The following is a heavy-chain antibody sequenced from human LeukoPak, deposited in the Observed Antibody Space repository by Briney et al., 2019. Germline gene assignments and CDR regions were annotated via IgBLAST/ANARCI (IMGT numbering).Heavy chain of an antibody. CDR1: GGTFSSYA. CDR2: IIPIFGTA. D-gene: IGHD6-13*01. Sequence: SVKVSCKASGGTFSSYAISWVRQAPGQGLEWMGGIIPIFGTANYAQKFQGRVTITSDESTSTAYMELSSLRSEDTAVYYCARAHLTEAGYYYYYGMDVWGQGTTVTVSS. V-gene: IGHV1-69*13. CDR3: ARAHLTEAGYYYYYGMDV. J-gene: IGHJ6*02.